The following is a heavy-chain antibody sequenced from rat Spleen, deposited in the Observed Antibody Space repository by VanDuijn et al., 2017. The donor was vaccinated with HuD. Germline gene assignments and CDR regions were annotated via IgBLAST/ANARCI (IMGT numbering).Heavy chain of an antibody. CDR1: GFIFSNFD. J-gene: IGHJ3*01. CDR2: ISPSGVT. Sequence: EVQLVESGGGLVQPGRSLKLSCAASGFIFSNFDMAWVRQAPTKGLEWVASISPSGVTYYRDSVMGRFTVSRENAKSTLYFLMDSLRSEDTATYYCVRQDTSGYSNWFTYWGQGTLVTVSS. V-gene: IGHV5-25*01. D-gene: IGHD4-3*01. CDR3: VRQDTSGYSNWFTY.